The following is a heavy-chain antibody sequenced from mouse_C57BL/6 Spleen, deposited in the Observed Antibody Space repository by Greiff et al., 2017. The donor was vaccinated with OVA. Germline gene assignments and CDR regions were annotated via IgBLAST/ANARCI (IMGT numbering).Heavy chain of an antibody. V-gene: IGHV3-6*01. CDR1: GYSITSGYY. CDR2: ISYDGSN. Sequence: EVKLQESGPGLVKPSQSLSLTCSVTGYSITSGYYWNWIRQFPGNQLEWMGYISYDGSNNYNPSLKNRISITRDTSKNQFFLKLNSVTTEDTATYYCAREDYYSNYVGFAYWGQGTLVTVSA. CDR3: AREDYYSNYVGFAY. J-gene: IGHJ3*01. D-gene: IGHD2-5*01.